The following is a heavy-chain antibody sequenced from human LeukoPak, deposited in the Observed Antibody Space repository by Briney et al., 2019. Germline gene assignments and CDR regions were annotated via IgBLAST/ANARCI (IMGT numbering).Heavy chain of an antibody. V-gene: IGHV3-21*04. CDR1: GLTFTTYS. Sequence: PGGSLRLSCAASGLTFTTYSMSWVRQAPGEGLEWVSSIDTSSTYIYYADSVKGRFTISRDNSKNTLYLQMNSLRAEDTAVYYCAREVASTYNWFDPWGQGTLVTVSS. CDR3: AREVASTYNWFDP. J-gene: IGHJ5*02. D-gene: IGHD5/OR15-5a*01. CDR2: IDTSSTYI.